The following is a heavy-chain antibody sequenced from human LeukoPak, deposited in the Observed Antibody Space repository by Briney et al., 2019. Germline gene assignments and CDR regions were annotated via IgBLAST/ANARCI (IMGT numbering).Heavy chain of an antibody. CDR2: INHSGST. J-gene: IGHJ6*03. D-gene: IGHD6-13*01. CDR3: ARGPRGYSSSWSYYYYMDV. Sequence: SETLSLTCAVYGGSFSGYYWSWVRQPPGKGLEWIGEINHSGSTNYNPSLKSRVTISVDTSKNLFSLKLSSVTAADTAVYYCARGPRGYSSSWSYYYYMDVWGKGTTVTVSS. V-gene: IGHV4-34*01. CDR1: GGSFSGYY.